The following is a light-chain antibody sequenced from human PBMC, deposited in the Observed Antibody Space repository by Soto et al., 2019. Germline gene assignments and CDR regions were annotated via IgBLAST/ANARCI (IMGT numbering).Light chain of an antibody. CDR3: MQALQTRT. CDR1: QSLLHSNGYNY. J-gene: IGKJ2*02. Sequence: DIVMTQSPLSLPVTPGEPASISCRSSQSLLHSNGYNYLDWYLQKPGQSPQLLIYLGSNRASGVPDRFNGSGSGTDFTLKISRVEAEDVRVYYCMQALQTRTFGQGTKLEIK. V-gene: IGKV2-28*01. CDR2: LGS.